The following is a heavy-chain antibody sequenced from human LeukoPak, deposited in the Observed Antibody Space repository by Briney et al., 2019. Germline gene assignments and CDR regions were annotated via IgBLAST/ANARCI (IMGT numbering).Heavy chain of an antibody. CDR3: AREVPHALGYCSSTSCQNYYYHYMDV. CDR1: GGSISSYY. Sequence: KPSETLSLTCTVSGGSISSYYWSWIRQPPGKGLEWIGYIYYSGSTNYNPSLKSRVTISVDTSKNQFSLKLSSVTAADTAVYYCAREVPHALGYCSSTSCQNYYYHYMDVWGKGTTVTVSS. V-gene: IGHV4-59*01. D-gene: IGHD2-2*01. CDR2: IYYSGST. J-gene: IGHJ6*03.